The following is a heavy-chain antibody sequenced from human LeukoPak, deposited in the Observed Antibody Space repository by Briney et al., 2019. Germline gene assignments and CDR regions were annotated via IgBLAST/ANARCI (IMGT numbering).Heavy chain of an antibody. J-gene: IGHJ6*03. Sequence: ASVKVSCKASGGTFSRYAISWVRQAPGQGLEWMGGIIPIFGTANYAQKFQGRVTITADESTSTAYMELSSLRSEDTAVYYCATTVTTMGTYYYYMDVWGKGTTVTVSS. V-gene: IGHV1-69*13. D-gene: IGHD4-17*01. CDR1: GGTFSRYA. CDR2: IIPIFGTA. CDR3: ATTVTTMGTYYYYMDV.